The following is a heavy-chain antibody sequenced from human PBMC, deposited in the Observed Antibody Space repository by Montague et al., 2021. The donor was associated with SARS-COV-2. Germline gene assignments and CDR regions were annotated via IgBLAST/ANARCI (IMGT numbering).Heavy chain of an antibody. V-gene: IGHV4-31*03. CDR2: LYYNGMT. CDR3: ASSLPGNQFQFDY. CDR1: GGSISSGGYY. J-gene: IGHJ4*02. D-gene: IGHD1-14*01. Sequence: TLSLTCSVSGGSISSGGYYWTWIRQRPGGDLEWLGYLYYNGMTHYSPSLKSRASFSLATSKNQFSLKLTSATATDSALYFCASSLPGNQFQFDYWGQGALVTVSS.